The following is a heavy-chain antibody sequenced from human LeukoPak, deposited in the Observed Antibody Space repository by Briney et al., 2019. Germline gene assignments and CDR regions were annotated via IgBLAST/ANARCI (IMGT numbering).Heavy chain of an antibody. V-gene: IGHV3-23*01. CDR3: AKGPRPDITVAHTVEN. Sequence: GGSLRLSCAASGFTFRKYAMSGVRQPPERALEWVSTISSRGDSTYDADSVKGRFTISRDNSKNSLYLQMNNVRVEDTAVYYCAKGPRPDITVAHTVENWGQGTLVTVSS. D-gene: IGHD6-19*01. J-gene: IGHJ4*02. CDR2: ISSRGDST. CDR1: GFTFRKYA.